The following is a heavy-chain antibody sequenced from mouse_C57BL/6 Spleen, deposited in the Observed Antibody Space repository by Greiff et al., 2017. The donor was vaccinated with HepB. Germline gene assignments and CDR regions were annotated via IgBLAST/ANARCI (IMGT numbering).Heavy chain of an antibody. V-gene: IGHV1-52*01. CDR1: GYTFTSYW. Sequence: QVQLQQPGAELVRPGSSVKLSCKASGYTFTSYWMHWVKQRPIQGLEWIGNIDPSDSETHYNQKFKDKATLTVDKSSSTAYMQLSSLTSEDSAVYYCARGGTVVATRGAMDYWGQGTSVTVSS. D-gene: IGHD1-1*01. CDR2: IDPSDSET. J-gene: IGHJ4*01. CDR3: ARGGTVVATRGAMDY.